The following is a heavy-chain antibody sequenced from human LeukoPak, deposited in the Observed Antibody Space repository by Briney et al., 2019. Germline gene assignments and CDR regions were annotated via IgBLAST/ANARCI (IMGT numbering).Heavy chain of an antibody. D-gene: IGHD1-26*01. J-gene: IGHJ4*02. V-gene: IGHV1-69*01. CDR3: ASDPSGSYYIFGSFDY. CDR2: IIPIFGTA. CDR1: GGTFSSYA. Sequence: ASVKVSCKASGGTFSSYAISWVRQAPGQGLEWMGGIIPIFGTASYAQKFQGGVTITADESTSTAYMELSSLRSEDTAVYYCASDPSGSYYIFGSFDYWGQGTLVTVPS.